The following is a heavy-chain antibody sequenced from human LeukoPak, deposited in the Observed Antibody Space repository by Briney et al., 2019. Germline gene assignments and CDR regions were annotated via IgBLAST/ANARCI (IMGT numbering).Heavy chain of an antibody. CDR1: GFTVSSKH. CDR3: ARTVVYYYDSSGPFDY. J-gene: IGHJ4*02. Sequence: GGSLRLSCAASGFTVSSKHMNWVRQAPGKGPEWVSVIYPGGTSYYADSVKGRFTISRDTSKNTLHLEMNNLRAEDTAAYYCARTVVYYYDSSGPFDYWGQGTLVTVSS. V-gene: IGHV3-53*01. D-gene: IGHD3-22*01. CDR2: IYPGGTS.